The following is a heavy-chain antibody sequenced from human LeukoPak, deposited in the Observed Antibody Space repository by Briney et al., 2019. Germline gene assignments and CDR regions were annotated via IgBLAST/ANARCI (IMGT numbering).Heavy chain of an antibody. CDR3: ARDYEALSSGFNWFAP. D-gene: IGHD6-19*01. CDR1: GFTIRNYW. J-gene: IGHJ5*02. Sequence: GGSLRLSCDASGFTIRNYWMHWIRQVPGKGPVWVARIYVDATSTNYADSVKGRFTISRDNAKNTVYLQMDNLRRDDTGVYYCARDYEALSSGFNWFAPWGQGTLVTVSS. V-gene: IGHV3-74*01. CDR2: IYVDATST.